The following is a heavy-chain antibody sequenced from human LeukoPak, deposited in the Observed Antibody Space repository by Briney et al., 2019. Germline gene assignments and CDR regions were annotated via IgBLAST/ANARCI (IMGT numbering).Heavy chain of an antibody. V-gene: IGHV1-8*02. D-gene: IGHD2-15*01. J-gene: IGHJ4*02. Sequence: ASVKVSCKASGYTFTGYYMHWVRQATGQGLEWMGWMNPNSGNTGYAQKFQGRVTMTRNTSISTAYMELSSLRSEDTAVYYCARDRRYCSGGSCYQYLDYWGQGTLVTVSS. CDR2: MNPNSGNT. CDR3: ARDRRYCSGGSCYQYLDY. CDR1: GYTFTGYY.